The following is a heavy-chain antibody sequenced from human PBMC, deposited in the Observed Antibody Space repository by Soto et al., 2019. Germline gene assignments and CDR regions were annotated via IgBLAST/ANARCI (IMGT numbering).Heavy chain of an antibody. J-gene: IGHJ3*02. D-gene: IGHD2-15*01. CDR2: INHSGST. CDR1: GGSFSGYY. CDR3: ARGARYCSGGSCYLNAFDI. Sequence: QVQLQQWGAGLLKPSETLSLTCAVYGGSFSGYYWSWIRQPPGKGLEWIGEINHSGSTNSNPSRRRRVTRAGDTSKDQVSLKRSAVTAADTAVDYCARGARYCSGGSCYLNAFDIWGQGTMVTVSS. V-gene: IGHV4-34*01.